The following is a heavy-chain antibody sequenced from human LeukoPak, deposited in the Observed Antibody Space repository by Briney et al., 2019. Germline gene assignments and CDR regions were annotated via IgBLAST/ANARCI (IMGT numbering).Heavy chain of an antibody. Sequence: PSETLSLTCVVYGGSFSGHYWTWIRQAPGKGLEWIGESTHTGSTNYNPSLKSRVTISVDTSKNQFSLKLTSVSAADTAVYHCARGRTGAAALDFWGPGTLVTVSS. CDR3: ARGRTGAAALDF. CDR1: GGSFSGHY. CDR2: STHTGST. D-gene: IGHD2-2*01. V-gene: IGHV4-34*01. J-gene: IGHJ4*02.